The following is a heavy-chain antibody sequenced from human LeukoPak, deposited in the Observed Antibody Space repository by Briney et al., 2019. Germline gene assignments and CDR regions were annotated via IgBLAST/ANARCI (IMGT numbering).Heavy chain of an antibody. Sequence: PSETLSLTCTVSGGSISSYFWTWIRQPPGKGLEWIGYIYYTGSTYYNPSLNSRVTISVDTSKHHFSLKLSSVTAADTAVYYCARATGWSFDIWGQGTMVTVSS. J-gene: IGHJ3*02. V-gene: IGHV4-59*01. CDR1: GGSISSYF. D-gene: IGHD1-1*01. CDR2: IYYTGST. CDR3: ARATGWSFDI.